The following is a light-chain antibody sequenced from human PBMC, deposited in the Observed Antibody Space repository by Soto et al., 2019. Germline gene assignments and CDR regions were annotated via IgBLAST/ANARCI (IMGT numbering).Light chain of an antibody. CDR3: TSYTISSTYV. Sequence: QSVLTQPASVSGSPGQSITISCTGTSSDVGGHNSVSWYQQHPGKAPKLMIYNVSNRPSGVSNRFSGSKSGNTASLTISGLLDENVADYYCTSYTISSTYVFGAGNKVTVL. CDR1: SSDVGGHNS. V-gene: IGLV2-14*01. J-gene: IGLJ1*01. CDR2: NVS.